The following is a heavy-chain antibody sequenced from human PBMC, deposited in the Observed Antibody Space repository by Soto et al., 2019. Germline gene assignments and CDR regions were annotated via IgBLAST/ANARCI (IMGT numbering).Heavy chain of an antibody. CDR2: IYYSGST. J-gene: IGHJ6*03. Sequence: LSLTCTVSGGSISSYYWSWIRQPPGKGLEWIGYIYYSGSTNYNPSLKSRVTISVDTSKNQFSLKLSSVTAADTAVYYCARESSSGGGGSPYYYSYYMEGWGKGITVNV. V-gene: IGHV4-59*01. D-gene: IGHD3-16*01. CDR1: GGSISSYY. CDR3: ARESSSGGGGSPYYYSYYMEG.